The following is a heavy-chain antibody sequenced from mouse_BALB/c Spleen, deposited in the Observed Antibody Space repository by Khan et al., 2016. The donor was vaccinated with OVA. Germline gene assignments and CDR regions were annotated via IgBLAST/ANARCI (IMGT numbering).Heavy chain of an antibody. CDR1: GYTFTDYI. Sequence: QVQLKESGAELVKPGASVKLSCKASGYTFTDYIIHWVKQRSGQGLEWIGWFYPGTGSIKYNEKFKDKATLTADKSSSTVYMEVSSLTSEDSAVYFGSRHGRYGNLFDYWGQGTTLTVSS. J-gene: IGHJ2*01. D-gene: IGHD2-10*02. V-gene: IGHV1-62-2*01. CDR3: SRHGRYGNLFDY. CDR2: FYPGTGSI.